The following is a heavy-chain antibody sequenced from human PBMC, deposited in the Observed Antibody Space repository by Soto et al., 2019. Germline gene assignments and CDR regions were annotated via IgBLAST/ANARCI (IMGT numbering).Heavy chain of an antibody. CDR1: GYTLTELS. J-gene: IGHJ4*02. CDR3: ARDSQYCSGGSCYNPFDY. Sequence: GASVKVSCRVSGYTLTELSMHWVRQAPGKGLEWMGGFDPEDGETIYAQKFQGRVTMTEDTSTDTAYMELSSLRSEDTAVYYCARDSQYCSGGSCYNPFDYWGQGTLVTVSS. D-gene: IGHD2-15*01. CDR2: FDPEDGET. V-gene: IGHV1-24*01.